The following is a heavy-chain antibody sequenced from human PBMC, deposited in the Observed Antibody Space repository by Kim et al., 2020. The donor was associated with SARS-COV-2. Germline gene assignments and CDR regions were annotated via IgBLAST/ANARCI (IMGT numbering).Heavy chain of an antibody. V-gene: IGHV3-30-3*01. Sequence: GGSLRLSCAASGFTFSSYAMHWVRQAPGKGLEWVAVISYDGSNKYYADSVKGRFTISRDNSKNTLYLQMNSLRAEDTAVYYCARASRSSTVQDYWGQGTLVTVSS. CDR2: ISYDGSNK. CDR1: GFTFSSYA. D-gene: IGHD4-17*01. CDR3: ARASRSSTVQDY. J-gene: IGHJ4*02.